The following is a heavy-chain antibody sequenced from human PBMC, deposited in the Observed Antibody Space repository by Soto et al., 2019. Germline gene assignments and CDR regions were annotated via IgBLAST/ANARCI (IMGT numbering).Heavy chain of an antibody. J-gene: IGHJ5*02. V-gene: IGHV3-23*01. D-gene: IGHD2-8*01. Sequence: EVQLLESGGGLVQPGGSLRLSCAASGFTFSSYAMSWVRQAPGKGLEWVSAISGSGGSTYYADSVKGRFTISRDNSTNTLYLQMNSLRAEDTAVYYCAKGLYARSSITWFDPWGQGTLVTVSS. CDR2: ISGSGGST. CDR3: AKGLYARSSITWFDP. CDR1: GFTFSSYA.